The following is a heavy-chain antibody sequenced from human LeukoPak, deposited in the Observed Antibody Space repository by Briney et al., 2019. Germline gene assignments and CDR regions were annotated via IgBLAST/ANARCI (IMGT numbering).Heavy chain of an antibody. CDR2: MNPNSGNT. Sequence: GASVTVSCKASGYTFTSYDINWVRQATGQGLEWMGWMNPNSGNTGYAQKFQGRVTITRNNSISRADMELGSLRSEDTAVYYCASGLRTYYYDSSGYYLYAFDIWGQGTMVTVSS. CDR3: ASGLRTYYYDSSGYYLYAFDI. CDR1: GYTFTSYD. D-gene: IGHD3-22*01. V-gene: IGHV1-8*03. J-gene: IGHJ3*02.